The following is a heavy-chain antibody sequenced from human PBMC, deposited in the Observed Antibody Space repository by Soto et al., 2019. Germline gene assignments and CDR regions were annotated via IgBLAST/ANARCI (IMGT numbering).Heavy chain of an antibody. CDR2: IIPIFGTA. V-gene: IGHV1-69*13. J-gene: IGHJ5*02. CDR1: GGTFSSYA. D-gene: IGHD3-22*01. Sequence: SVKVSCKASGGTFSSYAISWVRQAPGQGLEWMGGIIPIFGTANYAQKFQGRVTITADESTSTAYMELSSLRSEDTAVYYCARDLNYYDSSGYYHWGQGTLVTVSS. CDR3: ARDLNYYDSSGYYH.